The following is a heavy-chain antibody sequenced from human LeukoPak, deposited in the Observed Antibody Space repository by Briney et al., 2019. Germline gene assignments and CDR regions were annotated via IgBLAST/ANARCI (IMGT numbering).Heavy chain of an antibody. CDR1: GYTFTSYG. J-gene: IGHJ4*02. V-gene: IGHV7-4-1*02. D-gene: IGHD3-10*01. Sequence: ASVKVSCKASGYTFTSYGMNWVRQAPGQGLEWMGWINTNTGNPTYAQGFTGRFVFSLDTSVSTAYLQISSLKAEDTAVYYCARDNGGSGSYYTPYFDYWGQGTLVTVSS. CDR3: ARDNGGSGSYYTPYFDY. CDR2: INTNTGNP.